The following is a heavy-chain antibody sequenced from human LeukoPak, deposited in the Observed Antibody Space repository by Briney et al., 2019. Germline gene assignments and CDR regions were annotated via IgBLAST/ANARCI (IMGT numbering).Heavy chain of an antibody. CDR2: ISSTVDA. CDR3: ARFSSGCSGASCYLNA. CDR1: GGSITNHL. V-gene: IGHV4-59*11. D-gene: IGHD2-15*01. Sequence: PSETLSLTCTVSGGSITNHLWSWIRQPPGKGLQWIGHISSTVDARYSSSLRSRVTVSLDTSKSQFSLHLKYVTAADTAVYFCARFSSGCSGASCYLNAWGQGTLVTVSS. J-gene: IGHJ4*02.